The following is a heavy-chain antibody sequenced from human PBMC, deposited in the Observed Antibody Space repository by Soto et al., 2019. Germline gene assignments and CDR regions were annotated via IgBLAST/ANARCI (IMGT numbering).Heavy chain of an antibody. V-gene: IGHV4-59*12. D-gene: IGHD3-22*01. CDR1: APSISRYY. CDR3: AREAKVVVVITEIDAFDI. J-gene: IGHJ3*02. CDR2: IYYSGSN. Sequence: ETLSLTCPLSAPSISRYYSSWDRQPPEKGLEWIGYIYYSGSNYDNPCLKSRVTISVDTSKNQFSLKLSSVTAADTAVYYCAREAKVVVVITEIDAFDIWGQGTMVTVSS.